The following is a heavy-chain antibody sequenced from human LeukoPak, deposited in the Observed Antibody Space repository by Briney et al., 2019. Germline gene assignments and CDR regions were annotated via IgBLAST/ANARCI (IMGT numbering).Heavy chain of an antibody. CDR1: GFTFTTYH. CDR2: ISSDSSSFK. CDR3: AKAWSSDWYDY. Sequence: PGGSLRLSCAASGFTFTTYHMHWVRQAPGKGLEWVSSISSDSSSFKYYAHSVQGRFTISRDNAQNSLYLQMNSLRAEDTAVYCAKAWSSDWYDYWGQGTLVTVSS. J-gene: IGHJ4*02. V-gene: IGHV3-21*04. D-gene: IGHD6-19*01.